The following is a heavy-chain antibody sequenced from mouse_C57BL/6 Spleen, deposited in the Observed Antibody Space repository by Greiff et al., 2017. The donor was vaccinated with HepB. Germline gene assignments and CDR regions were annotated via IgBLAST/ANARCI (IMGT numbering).Heavy chain of an antibody. CDR1: GYTFTSYW. J-gene: IGHJ1*03. V-gene: IGHV1-50*01. CDR2: IDPSDSYT. Sequence: QVQLQQPGAELVKPGASVKLSCKASGYTFTSYWMQWVKQRPGQGLEWIGEIDPSDSYTNYNQKFKGKATLTVDTSSSTAYMQLSSLTSEDSAVYYCATNYYSNYVGYFDVWGTGTTVTVSS. D-gene: IGHD2-5*01. CDR3: ATNYYSNYVGYFDV.